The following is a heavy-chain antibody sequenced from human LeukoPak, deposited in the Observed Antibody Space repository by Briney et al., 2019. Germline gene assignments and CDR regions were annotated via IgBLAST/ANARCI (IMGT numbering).Heavy chain of an antibody. D-gene: IGHD6-13*01. CDR1: GGSISSSSYY. J-gene: IGHJ4*02. CDR3: ARVIGSSWYDYFDY. CDR2: IYYTGST. Sequence: PSETLSLTCTVSGGSISSSSYYWGWIRQPPGKGLAWIGSIYYTGSTDYNPSLKSRVTISVDTSKNQFSLRLNPVTTADTAVFYCARVIGSSWYDYFDYWGQGTLVTVSS. V-gene: IGHV4-39*01.